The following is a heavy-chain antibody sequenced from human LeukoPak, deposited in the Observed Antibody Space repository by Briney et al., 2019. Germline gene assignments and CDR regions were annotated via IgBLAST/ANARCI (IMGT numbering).Heavy chain of an antibody. CDR1: GFTFSIYG. CDR3: ARKHYYDSSGPDY. V-gene: IGHV3-33*01. CDR2: IWYDGSNK. D-gene: IGHD3-22*01. J-gene: IGHJ4*02. Sequence: PGGSLRLSCAASGFTFSIYGIHWVRQAPGKGLEWVAVIWYDGSNKYCADSVKGRFTISRDNSKNTLYLQMNSLRAEDTAVYYCARKHYYDSSGPDYWGQGTLVTVSS.